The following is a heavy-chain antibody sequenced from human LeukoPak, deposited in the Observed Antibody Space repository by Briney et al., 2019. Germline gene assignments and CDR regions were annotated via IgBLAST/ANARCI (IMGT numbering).Heavy chain of an antibody. CDR3: AKHMRATNTYSFFGLDV. V-gene: IGHV3-20*04. CDR2: INWNGGGT. D-gene: IGHD1-26*01. Sequence: GGSLRLSCAATGFTFKDYGMRWVRQPPGKGLGWVSSINWNGGGTDYADSVKGRFTISRDNAKNSLYLQLSSLRPEDTALYYCAKHMRATNTYSFFGLDVWGQGTTVTVSS. CDR1: GFTFKDYG. J-gene: IGHJ6*02.